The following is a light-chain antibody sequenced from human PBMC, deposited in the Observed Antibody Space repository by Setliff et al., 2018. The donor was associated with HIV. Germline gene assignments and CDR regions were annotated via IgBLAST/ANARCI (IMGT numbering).Light chain of an antibody. Sequence: QSALTQPASVSGSPGQSITISCTGTSSDVGGYSYVSWYQQHPGKAPKLIIYEVRNRPSGVSNRFSGSKSGNTASLTISGLQAEDEADYYCSSYAIGITLPFGTGTKVTVL. CDR3: SSYAIGITLP. V-gene: IGLV2-14*01. CDR2: EVR. J-gene: IGLJ1*01. CDR1: SSDVGGYSY.